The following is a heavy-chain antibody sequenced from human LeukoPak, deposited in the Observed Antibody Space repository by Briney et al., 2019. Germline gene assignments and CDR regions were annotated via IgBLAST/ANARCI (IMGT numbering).Heavy chain of an antibody. J-gene: IGHJ4*02. CDR1: GGSMNTYY. CDR3: ARERDHGYSYGPVLDF. D-gene: IGHD5-18*01. V-gene: IGHV4-4*07. Sequence: PSETLSLTCTVSGGSMNTYYWTWLRQTAGGGLEWIGQVHSSVGTTYNPSLRSRVSLSLDTAKNDFSLRLASVTAADTAVYFCARERDHGYSYGPVLDFWGQGIPVTVSS. CDR2: VHSSVGT.